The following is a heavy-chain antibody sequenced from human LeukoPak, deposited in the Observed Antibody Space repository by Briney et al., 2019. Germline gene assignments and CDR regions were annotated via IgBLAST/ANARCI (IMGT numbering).Heavy chain of an antibody. Sequence: ASVKVSCKASGGTFSSYAISWVRQAPGQGLEWMGWISAYNGNTNYAQKLQGRVTMTTDTSTSTAYMELRSLRSDDTAVYYCAREGAIMAWFDPWGQGTLVTVSS. V-gene: IGHV1-18*01. J-gene: IGHJ5*02. CDR1: GGTFSSYA. CDR2: ISAYNGNT. D-gene: IGHD3-16*01. CDR3: AREGAIMAWFDP.